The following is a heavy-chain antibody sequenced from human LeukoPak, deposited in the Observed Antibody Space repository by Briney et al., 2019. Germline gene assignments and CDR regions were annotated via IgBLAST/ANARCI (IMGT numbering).Heavy chain of an antibody. CDR3: ARSERGYSYGSDY. CDR2: ISPGGGPT. Sequence: PGGSLRLSCAGSGFPFSSHGMNWVRQAPGKGLEWVSGISPGGGPTYYADSVKGRFTISRDNAKNSLYLQMNSLRAEDTAVYYCARSERGYSYGSDYWGQGTLVTVSS. D-gene: IGHD5-18*01. V-gene: IGHV3-21*01. CDR1: GFPFSSHG. J-gene: IGHJ4*02.